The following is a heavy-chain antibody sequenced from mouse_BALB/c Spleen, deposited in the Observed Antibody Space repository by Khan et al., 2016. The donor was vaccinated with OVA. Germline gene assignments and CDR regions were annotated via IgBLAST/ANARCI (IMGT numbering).Heavy chain of an antibody. CDR2: ISYSGST. J-gene: IGHJ3*01. D-gene: IGHD2-4*01. V-gene: IGHV3-8*02. CDR3: ARYDYDYDGAFAY. CDR1: GDSITSGY. Sequence: EVQLQESGPSLVKPSQTLSLTCSVTGDSITSGYWNWIRKFPGNKLEYMGYISYSGSTYYNPSLKSRISITRDTSKNQHYLQLNSVTTEDTATYYCARYDYDYDGAFAYWGQGTLVTVSA.